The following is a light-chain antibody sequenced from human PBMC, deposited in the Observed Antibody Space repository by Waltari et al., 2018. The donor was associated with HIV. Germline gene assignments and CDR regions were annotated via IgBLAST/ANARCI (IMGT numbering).Light chain of an antibody. V-gene: IGKV1-27*01. CDR3: QKYNSAPPG. J-gene: IGKJ3*01. CDR2: AAS. Sequence: DIQMTQSPSSLSASVGDRVTITCRASQGIINYLAWYRQKPGKVPKIRIYAASTLQSGVPSRVSGSGSETDFTLTISSLQPEDVATYYWQKYNSAPPGFGPVTKVDIK. CDR1: QGIINY.